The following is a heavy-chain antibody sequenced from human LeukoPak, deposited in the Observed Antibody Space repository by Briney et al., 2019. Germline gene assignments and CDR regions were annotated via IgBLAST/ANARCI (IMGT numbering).Heavy chain of an antibody. D-gene: IGHD4-17*01. CDR3: ARPRGYGDYPT. V-gene: IGHV4-34*01. CDR2: INHSGST. J-gene: IGHJ5*02. Sequence: SETLSLTCAVYGGSFSGYYWSWIRQPPGKGLEWIGEINHSGSTNYNPSLKSRVTISVDTSKNQFSLKLSSVTAADTAVYYCARPRGYGDYPTWGQGTLVTVSS. CDR1: GGSFSGYY.